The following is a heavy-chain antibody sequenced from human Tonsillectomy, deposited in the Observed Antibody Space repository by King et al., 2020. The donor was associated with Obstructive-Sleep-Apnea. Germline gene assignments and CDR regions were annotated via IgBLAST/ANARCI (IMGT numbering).Heavy chain of an antibody. CDR3: GRYARDDSSGYYYLYYFDY. J-gene: IGHJ4*02. CDR2: IYYSGST. D-gene: IGHD3-22*01. CDR1: GGSISSYY. Sequence: QLQESGPGLVKPSETLSLTCTVSGGSISSYYWSWIRQPPGKGLEWIGYIYYSGSTNSNPSLTSRVTISVDTSKNQFSLKLSSVTAADTAVYYCGRYARDDSSGYYYLYYFDYWGQGTLVTVSS. V-gene: IGHV4-59*08.